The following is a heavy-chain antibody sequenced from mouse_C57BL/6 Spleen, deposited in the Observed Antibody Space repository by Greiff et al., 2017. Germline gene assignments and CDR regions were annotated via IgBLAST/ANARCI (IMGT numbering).Heavy chain of an antibody. CDR1: GFTFSNYY. D-gene: IGHD2-2*01. Sequence: EVKLVESEGGLVQPGSSMKLSCTASGFTFSNYYMAWVRQVPEKGLEWVANINYDGSSTYYLDSLKSRFIISRDNAKNILYLQMSSLKSEDTATYYCARDRRYGYDRGMDYWGQGTSVTVSS. V-gene: IGHV5-16*01. CDR3: ARDRRYGYDRGMDY. J-gene: IGHJ4*01. CDR2: INYDGSST.